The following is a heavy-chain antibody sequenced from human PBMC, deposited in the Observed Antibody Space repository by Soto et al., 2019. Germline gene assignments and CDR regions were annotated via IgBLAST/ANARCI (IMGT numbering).Heavy chain of an antibody. J-gene: IGHJ4*02. CDR2: VFYSGST. D-gene: IGHD2-8*02. Sequence: PSETLSLTCTVSGGSISSYYWSWIRQPPGKGLEWIGYVFYSGSTNYNPSLKSRVTISVDTSKNQFSLRLTSVTAADTAVYFCAGIASLGTVVYWGQGTLVTISS. CDR3: AGIASLGTVVY. V-gene: IGHV4-59*08. CDR1: GGSISSYY.